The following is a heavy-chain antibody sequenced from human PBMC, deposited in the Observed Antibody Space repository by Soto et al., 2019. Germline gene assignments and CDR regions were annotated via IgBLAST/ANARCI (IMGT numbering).Heavy chain of an antibody. CDR2: IYYSGST. CDR3: ARERYSSSWVGPYGMDV. J-gene: IGHJ6*02. D-gene: IGHD6-13*01. Sequence: PSETLSLTCTVSGGSISSYYWSWIRQPPGKGLEWIGYIYYSGSTNYNPSLKSRVTISVDTSKNQFSLKLSSVTAADTAVYYCARERYSSSWVGPYGMDVWGQGTTVTVSS. CDR1: GGSISSYY. V-gene: IGHV4-59*01.